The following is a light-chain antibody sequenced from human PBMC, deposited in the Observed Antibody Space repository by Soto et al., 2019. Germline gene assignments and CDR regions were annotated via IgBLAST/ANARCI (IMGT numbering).Light chain of an antibody. CDR3: CSYTSSSIRV. CDR2: EDS. Sequence: QSALTQPASVSGSPEQSITISCTGTSSDVGAYNLVSWYQQHPGKAPRLIIYEDSKRPSGVSNRLSGSKSGNTASLTISGLQADDEADYYCCSYTSSSIRVFGGGTKLTVL. J-gene: IGLJ3*02. V-gene: IGLV2-14*02. CDR1: SSDVGAYNL.